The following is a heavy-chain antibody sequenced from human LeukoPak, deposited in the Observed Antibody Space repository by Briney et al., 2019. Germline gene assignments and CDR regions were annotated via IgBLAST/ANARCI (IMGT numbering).Heavy chain of an antibody. V-gene: IGHV3-7*01. CDR2: IKQDGSEK. CDR1: GFTFSSYW. Sequence: GGSLRLSCAASGFTFSSYWMSWVRQAPGKGLEWVANIKQDGSEKYYVDSVKGRFTISRDNAKNSLYLQMNSLRAEDTAVYYCARVVAEYSYGPCDYWGQGTLSPSPQ. CDR3: ARVVAEYSYGPCDY. D-gene: IGHD5-18*01. J-gene: IGHJ4*02.